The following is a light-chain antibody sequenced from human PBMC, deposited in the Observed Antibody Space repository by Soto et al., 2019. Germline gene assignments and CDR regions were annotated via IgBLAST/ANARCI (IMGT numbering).Light chain of an antibody. CDR2: GAS. CDR3: QQYIDWPPYT. Sequence: EVALTQSPATLYVSPGERATISCRASQTVSRSLAWYQQKPGQAPRLLIYGASTRATGIPGRFSGSGSGTDFTLTISSLQSEDFAVYYCQQYIDWPPYTFGQGTKVEIK. CDR1: QTVSRS. V-gene: IGKV3-15*01. J-gene: IGKJ2*01.